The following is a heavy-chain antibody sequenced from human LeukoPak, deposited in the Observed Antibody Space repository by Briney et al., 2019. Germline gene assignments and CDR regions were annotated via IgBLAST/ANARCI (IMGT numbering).Heavy chain of an antibody. CDR1: GGSFSGYY. Sequence: PSETLSLTCAVYGGSFSGYYWSWIRQPPGKGLEWIGEINHSGSTNYNPSLRSRVTISVDTSKNQFSLKLSSVTAADTAVYYCARKARFGELLRIDAFDIWGQGTMVTVSS. J-gene: IGHJ3*02. CDR3: ARKARFGELLRIDAFDI. V-gene: IGHV4-34*01. D-gene: IGHD3-10*01. CDR2: INHSGST.